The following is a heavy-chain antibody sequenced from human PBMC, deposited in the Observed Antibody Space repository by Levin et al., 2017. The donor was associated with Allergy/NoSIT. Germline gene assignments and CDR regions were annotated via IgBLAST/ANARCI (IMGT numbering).Heavy chain of an antibody. V-gene: IGHV4-31*03. D-gene: IGHD3-10*01. CDR1: GDSISGGTFY. CDR3: ARDECEWLGECYGMDV. CDR2: IHHSGSS. J-gene: IGHJ6*02. Sequence: SETLSLTCTVSGDSISGGTFYWSWIRQRPGKGLEWIGFIHHSGSSYYNLSLKSRLTLSLYTSKIQFSLRLPSVTVAHSAVYYCARDECEWLGECYGMDVWGQGTTVIVYS.